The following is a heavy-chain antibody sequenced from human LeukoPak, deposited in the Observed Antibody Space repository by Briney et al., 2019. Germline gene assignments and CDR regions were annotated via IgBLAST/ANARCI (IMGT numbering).Heavy chain of an antibody. J-gene: IGHJ5*02. D-gene: IGHD6-19*01. CDR3: ASANNSGWYDLRGFARNWFDP. Sequence: GASVKVSCKVSGYTLTELSMHWVRQAPGKGREWMGGFDPEDGETVYAQKFQGRVTMTEDTSTDTAYMELSSLRSEDTDVYYCASANNSGWYDLRGFARNWFDPWGQGTLVTVSS. CDR2: FDPEDGET. CDR1: GYTLTELS. V-gene: IGHV1-24*01.